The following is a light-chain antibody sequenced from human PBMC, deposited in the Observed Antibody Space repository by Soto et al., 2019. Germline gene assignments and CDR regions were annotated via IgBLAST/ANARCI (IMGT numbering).Light chain of an antibody. Sequence: DIQMTQSPSSLSASVGDRVTITCRASQSISTYLNWYQQKPGKAPKLLIYAASNLQSGVPSRFSGSGSGTDFTIAITRLQPEDFATYYWQQSASTGFFGPGTKVDI. V-gene: IGKV1-39*01. CDR2: AAS. J-gene: IGKJ3*01. CDR1: QSISTY. CDR3: QQSASTGF.